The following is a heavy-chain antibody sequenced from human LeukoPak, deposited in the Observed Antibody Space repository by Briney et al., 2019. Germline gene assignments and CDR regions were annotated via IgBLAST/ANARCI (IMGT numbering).Heavy chain of an antibody. CDR1: GFTFSSYW. J-gene: IGHJ4*02. Sequence: GSLRLSCAASGFTFSSYWMSWVRQAPGKGLEWVATINQDGSEKYYVASMKGRFTISRDNAKNSLCLQVNSLRDEDTAVYYCARAPAFGTVDYWGQGTLVTVSS. CDR3: ARAPAFGTVDY. D-gene: IGHD1-1*01. CDR2: INQDGSEK. V-gene: IGHV3-7*01.